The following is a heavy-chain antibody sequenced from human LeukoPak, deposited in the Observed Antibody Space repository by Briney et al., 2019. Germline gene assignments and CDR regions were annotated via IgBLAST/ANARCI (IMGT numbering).Heavy chain of an antibody. V-gene: IGHV3-21*01. CDR2: IVSSGSYI. D-gene: IGHD2-2*02. CDR3: ARESGGYCSTTSCYKGYFDY. Sequence: GGSLRLSCAASGFTFSSYCMNWVRQAPGKGLEWVSSIVSSGSYIYYADSVKGRFTISRDNAKNSLYLQMNSLRAEDTAVYYCARESGGYCSTTSCYKGYFDYWGQGTLVTVSS. J-gene: IGHJ4*02. CDR1: GFTFSSYC.